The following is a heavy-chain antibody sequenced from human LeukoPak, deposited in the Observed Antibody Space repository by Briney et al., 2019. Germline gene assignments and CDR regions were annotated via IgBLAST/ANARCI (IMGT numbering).Heavy chain of an antibody. CDR1: GGSFSGYY. D-gene: IGHD2-2*01. V-gene: IGHV4-34*01. J-gene: IGHJ5*02. CDR2: INHSGST. Sequence: PSETLSLTCAVYGGSFSGYYWSWIRQPPGKGLEWIGEINHSGSTNYNPYLKSRVTISVDTSKNQFSLKLSSVTAADTAVYYCARAPQHCSSTSCSLSWFDPWGQGTLVTVSS. CDR3: ARAPQHCSSTSCSLSWFDP.